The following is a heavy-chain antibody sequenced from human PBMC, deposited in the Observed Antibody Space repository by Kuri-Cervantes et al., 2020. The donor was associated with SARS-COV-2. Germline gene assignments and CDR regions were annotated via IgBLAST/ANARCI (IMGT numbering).Heavy chain of an antibody. Sequence: GESLKISCAASGFTFSSYSMNWVRQAPGKGLEWVSSISSSSSYIYYADSVKGRFTISRDNAKNSLYLQMNSLRAEDTAVYYCARTDPQLPHPIYWGQGTLVTVSS. V-gene: IGHV3-21*01. J-gene: IGHJ4*02. CDR1: GFTFSSYS. CDR2: ISSSSSYI. CDR3: ARTDPQLPHPIY. D-gene: IGHD1-14*01.